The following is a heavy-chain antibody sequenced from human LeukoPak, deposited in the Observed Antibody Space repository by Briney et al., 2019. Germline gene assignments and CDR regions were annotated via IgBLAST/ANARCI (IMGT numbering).Heavy chain of an antibody. CDR3: ARDSQSGWNDESILYYYYYMDV. CDR2: INPNSGGT. V-gene: IGHV1-2*02. CDR1: GYTFTGYY. D-gene: IGHD1-1*01. J-gene: IGHJ6*03. Sequence: ASVKVSCKASGYTFTGYYMHWARQAPGQGLEWMGWINPNSGGTNYAQKFQGRVTMTRDTSISTAYMELSRLRSDDTAVYYCARDSQSGWNDESILYYYYYMDVWGKGTTVTISS.